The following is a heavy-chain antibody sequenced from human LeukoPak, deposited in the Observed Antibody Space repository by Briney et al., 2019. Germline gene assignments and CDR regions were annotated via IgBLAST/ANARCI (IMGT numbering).Heavy chain of an antibody. Sequence: SEPLSLTCSVSDDAISTTAYYWGWVRQSPGKGLEWIGSIYYNGDTYYDPSLKSRISISIDTSKNQFSLNLNSMTAADSGVYYCARHFRFIGFGELLAFDTWGQGTRVIVSS. CDR1: DDAISTTAYY. V-gene: IGHV4-39*01. CDR3: ARHFRFIGFGELLAFDT. CDR2: IYYNGDT. D-gene: IGHD3-10*01. J-gene: IGHJ4*02.